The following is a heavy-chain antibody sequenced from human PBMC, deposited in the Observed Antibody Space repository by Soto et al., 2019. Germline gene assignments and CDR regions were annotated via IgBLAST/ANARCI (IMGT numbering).Heavy chain of an antibody. CDR2: IYYTGST. J-gene: IGHJ3*01. CDR3: ASHLMNAFDV. CDR1: GASMNNKY. Sequence: SETLSLTCSVSGASMNNKYWSWLRQPPGKGLEWIGYIYYTGSTDYNPSLRSRVTILVDTPKNQFSLNLKSVTAADTAVYYCASHLMNAFDVCGQGALVTVSS. V-gene: IGHV4-59*01. D-gene: IGHD3-3*02.